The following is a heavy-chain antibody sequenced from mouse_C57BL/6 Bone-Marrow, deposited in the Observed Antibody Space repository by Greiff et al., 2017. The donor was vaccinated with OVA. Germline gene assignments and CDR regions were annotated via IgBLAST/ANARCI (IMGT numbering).Heavy chain of an antibody. CDR1: GYTFTSYG. J-gene: IGHJ4*01. CDR2: IYPRSGNT. CDR3: ARWGWLPGSYYAMDY. D-gene: IGHD2-3*01. V-gene: IGHV1-81*01. Sequence: QVQLQQSGAELARPGASVKLSCKASGYTFTSYGISWVKQSTGQGLEWIGEIYPRSGNTYYNEKFKGKATLTADKSSSTAYMELRSLTSEDSAVYFCARWGWLPGSYYAMDYWGQGTSVTVSS.